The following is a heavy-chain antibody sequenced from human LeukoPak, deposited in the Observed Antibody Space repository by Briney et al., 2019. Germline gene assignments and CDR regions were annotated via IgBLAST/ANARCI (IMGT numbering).Heavy chain of an antibody. CDR3: AKDDGGSPPDAFDI. CDR2: ISYSGGRT. CDR1: GFTFSRYA. J-gene: IGHJ3*02. D-gene: IGHD1-26*01. V-gene: IGHV3-23*01. Sequence: GGSLRLSCAASGFTFSRYAMSWVRQAPGKGLDWVSTISYSGGRTDYADSVKGRFAISRDSSKNTLYLQMNGLRGDDTAIYYCAKDDGGSPPDAFDIWGQGTLVSVSS.